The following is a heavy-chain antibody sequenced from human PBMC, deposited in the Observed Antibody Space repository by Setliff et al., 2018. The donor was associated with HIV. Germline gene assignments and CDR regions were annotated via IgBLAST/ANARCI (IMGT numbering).Heavy chain of an antibody. Sequence: ASVKVSCKSSGYTFPAHHIHWVRQAPGQGPEWMGWIIPKSGETSYAEKFRGRVTMTRDTSLSTAYMALSWLTSDDTAVYYCARVVDRDYDFWSAYEYWGQGTMVTVSS. J-gene: IGHJ4*02. V-gene: IGHV1-2*02. CDR2: IIPKSGET. D-gene: IGHD3-3*01. CDR1: GYTFPAHH. CDR3: ARVVDRDYDFWSAYEY.